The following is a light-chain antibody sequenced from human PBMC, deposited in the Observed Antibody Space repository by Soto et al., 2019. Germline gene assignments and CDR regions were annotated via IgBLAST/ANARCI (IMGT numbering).Light chain of an antibody. Sequence: DIQMTQSPSTLSASLGDRVTITCRASQRISSWLAWYQQKPGKAPKLLIFDVSSLESGVPSRFSGSGSGTEFTLTIRSLQPDDFATYYCHQYDSFPYTFGQGTNLEIK. J-gene: IGKJ2*01. CDR3: HQYDSFPYT. CDR2: DVS. V-gene: IGKV1-5*01. CDR1: QRISSW.